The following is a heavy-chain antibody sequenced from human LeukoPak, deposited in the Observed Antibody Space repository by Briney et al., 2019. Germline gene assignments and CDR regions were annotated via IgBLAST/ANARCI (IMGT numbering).Heavy chain of an antibody. CDR2: IYPRDGST. V-gene: IGHV1-46*01. CDR1: GYTFTNNY. Sequence: ASVKVSCKASGYTFTNNYLHWVRQAPGQGLEWMGMIYPRDGSTSYAQNFQGRVTVTRDTSTTTVHMELRGPRSEDTAVYYCARDQEGFDYWGQGTVVTVSS. CDR3: ARDQEGFDY. J-gene: IGHJ4*02.